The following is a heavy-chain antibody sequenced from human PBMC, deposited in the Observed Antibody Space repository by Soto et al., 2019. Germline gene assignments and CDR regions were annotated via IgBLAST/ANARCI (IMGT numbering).Heavy chain of an antibody. J-gene: IGHJ4*02. CDR3: ARDPSSIAAAGRFDY. Sequence: QVQLVESGGGVVQPGRSLRLSCAASGFPFSSFGMHWVRQAPGKGLEWVAVIWYDGSNKYYADSVKSRFTISRDNSKNTLYLQMNNMRAEDTAVYYCARDPSSIAAAGRFDYWGQGTLVSVFS. D-gene: IGHD6-13*01. CDR1: GFPFSSFG. V-gene: IGHV3-33*08. CDR2: IWYDGSNK.